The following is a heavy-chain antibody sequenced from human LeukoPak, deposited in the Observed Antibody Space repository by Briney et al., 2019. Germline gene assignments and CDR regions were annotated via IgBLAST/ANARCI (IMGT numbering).Heavy chain of an antibody. J-gene: IGHJ4*02. CDR2: ISYDGSNK. CDR1: GFTFSSYA. CDR3: AKDLDILTGLVPLDY. Sequence: GGSLRLSCAASGFTFSSYAMHWVRQAPGKGLEWVAVISYDGSNKYYADSVKGRFTISRDNSKNTLYPQMNSLRAEDTAVYYCAKDLDILTGLVPLDYWGQGTLVTVSS. D-gene: IGHD3-9*01. V-gene: IGHV3-30-3*01.